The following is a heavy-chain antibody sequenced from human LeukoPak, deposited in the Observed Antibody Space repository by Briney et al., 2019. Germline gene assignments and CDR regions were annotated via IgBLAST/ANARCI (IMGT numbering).Heavy chain of an antibody. CDR3: ARDSYYGSGSYPQGYGMDV. D-gene: IGHD3-10*01. CDR1: GFTFSSYE. Sequence: GGSLRLSCAASGFTFSSYEMNWVRQAPGKGLEWVSYISSSGSTTYYADSVKGRFTISRDNAKNSLYLQMNSLRAEDTAVYYCARDSYYGSGSYPQGYGMDVWGKGTTVTVSS. J-gene: IGHJ6*04. V-gene: IGHV3-48*03. CDR2: ISSSGSTT.